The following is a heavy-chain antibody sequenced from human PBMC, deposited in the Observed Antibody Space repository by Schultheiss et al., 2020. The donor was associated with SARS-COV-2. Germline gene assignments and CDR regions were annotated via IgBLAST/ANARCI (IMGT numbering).Heavy chain of an antibody. V-gene: IGHV3-30-3*02. J-gene: IGHJ6*02. D-gene: IGHD6-6*01. CDR2: ISYDESSQ. CDR3: AKGLLAVRPWYYGMDV. CDR1: GFTFSSYW. Sequence: GESLKIPCAASGFTFSSYWMHWVRQAPGKGLEWVAVISYDESSQYYADSVKGRFTISSDNFKDTLYLQMTRLRGEDTAVYYCAKGLLAVRPWYYGMDVWGRGTTVTVSS.